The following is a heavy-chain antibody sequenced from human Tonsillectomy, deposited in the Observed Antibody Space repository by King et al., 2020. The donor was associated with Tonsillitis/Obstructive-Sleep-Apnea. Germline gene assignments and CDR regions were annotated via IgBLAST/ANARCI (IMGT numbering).Heavy chain of an antibody. D-gene: IGHD3-3*01. CDR3: ARTNFWSGYADY. Sequence: LTLQESGPVLVKPPETLTLTCTVSGFSLSNARMGVSWIRQPPGKALEWLAHIFSNDEKSYSTSLKSRLTISKDTSKSQVVLTMTNMDPVDTATYYCARTNFWSGYADYWGQGTLVTVSS. V-gene: IGHV2-26*01. CDR2: IFSNDEK. J-gene: IGHJ4*02. CDR1: GFSLSNARMG.